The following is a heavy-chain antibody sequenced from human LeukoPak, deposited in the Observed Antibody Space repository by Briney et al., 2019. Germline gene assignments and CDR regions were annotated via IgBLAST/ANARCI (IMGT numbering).Heavy chain of an antibody. V-gene: IGHV3-23*01. CDR3: AKGSHVYSGYDYYFDY. D-gene: IGHD5-12*01. CDR1: GFTFSSYG. CDR2: ISGRGGST. Sequence: GGSLRLSCAASGFTFSSYGMSWVRQAPGKGLEWVSAISGRGGSTDYADPVKGRFTISRDNSKNTLYLQMNSLRAEDTAVYYCAKGSHVYSGYDYYFDYWGQGTLVTVSS. J-gene: IGHJ4*02.